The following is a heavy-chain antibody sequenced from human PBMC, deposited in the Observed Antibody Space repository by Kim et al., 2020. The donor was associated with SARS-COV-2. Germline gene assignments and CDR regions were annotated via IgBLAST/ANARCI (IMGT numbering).Heavy chain of an antibody. Sequence: GESLKISCKGSGYSFTNYWIAWVRQMPGRGLEWLGIIYPGDSQTRYSPSFQGQVTVSADKSISTAYLQWSSLKASDTAMYYCVRRGDALDYWGQGTLVTV. V-gene: IGHV5-51*01. CDR3: VRRGDALDY. CDR2: IYPGDSQT. CDR1: GYSFTNYW. J-gene: IGHJ4*02. D-gene: IGHD4-17*01.